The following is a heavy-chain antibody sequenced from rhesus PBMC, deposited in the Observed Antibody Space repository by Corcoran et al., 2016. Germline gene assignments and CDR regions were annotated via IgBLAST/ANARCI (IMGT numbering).Heavy chain of an antibody. V-gene: IGHV3-54*02. CDR2: IPYDGSKK. J-gene: IGHJ6*01. CDR3: ASDYCTGSGCYGLDS. CDR1: GFTFSSYG. Sequence: EVQLVESGGGLVQPGGSLRLSCAASGFTFSSYGMHWVRQAPGKGLEWVAVIPYDGSKKYYADSGKDQFTISRDNLKNMLYLQMNNLKLEDAAVYYCASDYCTGSGCYGLDSWGQGVVVTVSS. D-gene: IGHD2-21*01.